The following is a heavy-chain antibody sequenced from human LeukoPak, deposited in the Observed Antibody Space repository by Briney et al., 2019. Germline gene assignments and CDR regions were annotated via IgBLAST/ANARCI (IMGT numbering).Heavy chain of an antibody. J-gene: IGHJ4*02. CDR2: LNLDGSDK. CDR1: GFTFSESW. V-gene: IGHV3-7*03. CDR3: AKGKRYPDY. Sequence: GGSLRLSCVVSGFTFSESWMSWVCQAPGKGLGWVASLNLDGSDKYYVDSVKGRFTISRDNAKNSLYLQMDSLRVEDTAVYYCAKGKRYPDYWGQGTLVTVSS. D-gene: IGHD1-1*01.